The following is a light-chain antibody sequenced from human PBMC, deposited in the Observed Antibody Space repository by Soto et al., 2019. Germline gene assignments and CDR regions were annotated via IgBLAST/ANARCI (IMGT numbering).Light chain of an antibody. CDR3: QHYNIWPHMLA. V-gene: IGKV3-15*01. J-gene: IGKJ4*01. CDR2: GAS. Sequence: RHYPDTLCLSPGERANLSCSAIHTINNNIAWYQLKDGQVPRLLIYGASTRATDIPARLSGSESGTEFTHTNSSLQSEDFAVYYCQHYNIWPHMLAFGGGTKVDI. CDR1: HTINNN.